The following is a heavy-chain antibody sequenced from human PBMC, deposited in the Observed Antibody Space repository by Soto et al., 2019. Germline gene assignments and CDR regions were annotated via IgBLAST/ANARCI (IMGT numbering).Heavy chain of an antibody. CDR3: ARGSGSYFGY. CDR1: GYTFTSYG. J-gene: IGHJ4*02. D-gene: IGHD1-26*01. CDR2: ISAYNGNT. V-gene: IGHV1-18*01. Sequence: QVQLVQSGAEVKKPGASVKVSCKASGYTFTSYGISWVRQAPGQGLEWMGWISAYNGNTNYAQKLQGRVTITTDTSKRTVYLELRSVIADDTAVSYCARGSGSYFGYWGQGTLVTVSS.